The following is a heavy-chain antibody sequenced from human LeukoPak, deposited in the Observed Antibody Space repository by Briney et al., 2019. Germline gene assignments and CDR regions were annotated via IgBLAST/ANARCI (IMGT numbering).Heavy chain of an antibody. D-gene: IGHD6-19*01. V-gene: IGHV4-34*01. Sequence: SETLSLTCAVYGGPFSTYYWSWIRQPPGKALEWIGEINHSASTNYNPSLKSRVTISVDTSKNQFSLKLSSVTAADTAVYYCARVTPRSSGWYRPFDYWGQGTLVTVSS. CDR3: ARVTPRSSGWYRPFDY. J-gene: IGHJ4*02. CDR2: INHSAST. CDR1: GGPFSTYY.